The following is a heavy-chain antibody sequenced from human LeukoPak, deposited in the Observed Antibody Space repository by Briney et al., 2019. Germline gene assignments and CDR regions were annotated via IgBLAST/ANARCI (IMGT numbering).Heavy chain of an antibody. D-gene: IGHD6-19*01. Sequence: GGSLRLSCAASGFTVSSNYMSWVRQAPGKGLEWVSVIYSGGSTYYADSVKGRFTISRDNSKNTLYLQMNSLRAEDTAVYYCARVRYSSGWYVIWAFDIWGQGTMVTVSS. CDR2: IYSGGST. V-gene: IGHV3-53*01. CDR3: ARVRYSSGWYVIWAFDI. J-gene: IGHJ3*02. CDR1: GFTVSSNY.